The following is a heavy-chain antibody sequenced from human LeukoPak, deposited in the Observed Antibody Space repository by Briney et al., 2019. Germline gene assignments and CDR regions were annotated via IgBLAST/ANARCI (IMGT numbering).Heavy chain of an antibody. CDR3: ARDVGTTGWHTFDY. J-gene: IGHJ4*02. D-gene: IGHD3-9*01. CDR1: GDSVSSNNGA. Sequence: LSQTLSLTCAISGDSVSSNNGAWNWIRQSPSRGLEWLGRTYYRPKWYNDYAESLISRITISPVTSKNQFSLQLYSVTPEDTAVYYCARDVGTTGWHTFDYWGQGTLVTVSS. V-gene: IGHV6-1*01. CDR2: TYYRPKWYN.